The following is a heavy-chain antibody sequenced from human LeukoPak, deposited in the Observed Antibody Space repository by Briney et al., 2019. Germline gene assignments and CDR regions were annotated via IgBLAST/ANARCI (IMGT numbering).Heavy chain of an antibody. CDR3: AREQGFAVAGAFDY. CDR2: IDPNSGGT. CDR1: VFFFTGYY. D-gene: IGHD6-19*01. J-gene: IGHJ4*02. Sequence: ASVKVSCKASVFFFTGYYIHWVRQAPGRGLEWMGWIDPNSGGTNYAQKFQGRVTMTRAASISTAYMEVSSLRSDDTAVYFCAREQGFAVAGAFDYWGQGTLVTVSS. V-gene: IGHV1-2*02.